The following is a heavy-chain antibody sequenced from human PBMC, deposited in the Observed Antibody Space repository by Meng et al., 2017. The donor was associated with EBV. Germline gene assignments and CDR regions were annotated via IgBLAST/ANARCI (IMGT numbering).Heavy chain of an antibody. CDR2: IRSKAKSYAT. CDR3: TRMSSPLDY. D-gene: IGHD2-2*01. V-gene: IGHV3-73*02. CDR1: GFTFRGSA. J-gene: IGHJ4*02. Sequence: EVQLVESGGGLVPSGGSLNISCAASGFTFRGSAMHWVRQASGKGLEWVGRIRSKAKSYATAYAASVKGRFTISRDDSKNTAYLQMNSLKTEDTAVYYCTRMSSPLDYWGQGTLVTVSS.